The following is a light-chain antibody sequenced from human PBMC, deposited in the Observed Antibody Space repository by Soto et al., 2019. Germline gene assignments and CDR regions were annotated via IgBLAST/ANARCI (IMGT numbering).Light chain of an antibody. CDR2: DAS. V-gene: IGKV3-11*01. J-gene: IGKJ1*01. CDR1: QRISSY. Sequence: EIVLTQSPATLSLSPGEGATLSCRASQRISSYLAWYPQKPGQAPRPLIYDASNRDTGIPARFSGSGSGTDFTITISSLESADFAVYYCQQRSNWPWTFGQGTKVEI. CDR3: QQRSNWPWT.